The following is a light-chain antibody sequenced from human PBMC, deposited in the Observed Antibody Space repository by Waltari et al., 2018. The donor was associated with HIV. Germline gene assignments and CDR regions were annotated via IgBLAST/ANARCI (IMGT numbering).Light chain of an antibody. CDR2: GAS. Sequence: EIGLTQSPGPLSSSPGDRSTLTCRAGQSVDRNCLAWYQQKPGQAPRPLMYGASTRVTGIPDMFSGSGSGTDFTLTIIRLEPEDFAVYYWQQYGMAPWTFGQGTKVEIK. CDR3: QQYGMAPWT. V-gene: IGKV3-20*01. J-gene: IGKJ1*01. CDR1: QSVDRNC.